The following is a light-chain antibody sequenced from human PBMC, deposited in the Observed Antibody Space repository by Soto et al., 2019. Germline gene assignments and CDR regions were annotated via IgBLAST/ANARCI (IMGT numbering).Light chain of an antibody. V-gene: IGLV4-69*01. CDR2: INSDGSH. CDR3: QSLGTGIQV. CDR1: SGQSTYA. Sequence: QPVLTQSPSASASLVASVKLTCTLSSGQSTYAIAWHQQQSEKGPRFLMKINSDGSHSKGDGFFDRFSGSSSGAERHLTISSLQSEDEADYYCQSLGTGIQVFGGGTKLTVL. J-gene: IGLJ3*02.